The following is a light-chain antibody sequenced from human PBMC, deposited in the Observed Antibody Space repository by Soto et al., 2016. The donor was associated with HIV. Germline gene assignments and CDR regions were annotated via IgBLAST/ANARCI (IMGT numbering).Light chain of an antibody. CDR2: DDS. CDR1: NIGSKT. Sequence: SYVLTQPPSVSVAPGKTATITCGGNNIGSKTVHWYQQKAGQAPVLVVFDDSDRPSGIPERFSGSTSGNTATLTISRVEAGDEADYFCQVWDSISDHYVFGPGTEVTVL. V-gene: IGLV3-21*01. CDR3: QVWDSISDHYV. J-gene: IGLJ1*01.